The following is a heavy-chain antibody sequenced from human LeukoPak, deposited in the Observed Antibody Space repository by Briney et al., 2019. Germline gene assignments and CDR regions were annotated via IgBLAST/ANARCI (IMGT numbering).Heavy chain of an antibody. CDR2: IGTSNTK. CDR1: GFTFSSYN. J-gene: IGHJ4*02. CDR3: ARDGRYSGYDFDS. V-gene: IGHV3-48*01. D-gene: IGHD5-12*01. Sequence: GGSLRLSCAASGFTFSSYNMNWVRQAPGKGLEWVSYIGTSNTKYYADSVKGRFPISRDNGKNSVYLQMSSLRSEDAAVYYCARDGRYSGYDFDSWGQGTLVTVSS.